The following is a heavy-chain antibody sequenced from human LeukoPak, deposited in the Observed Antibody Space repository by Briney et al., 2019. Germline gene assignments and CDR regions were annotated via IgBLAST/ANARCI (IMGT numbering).Heavy chain of an antibody. CDR3: ARVEDYDILTGFDY. CDR1: GFTFSSYW. CDR2: IKQDGSEK. Sequence: GGSLRLSCAASGFTFSSYWMSWVRQAPGKGLEWVANIKQDGSEKYYVDSVKGRFTISRDNAKNSLYLQMNSLRAVDTAVYYCARVEDYDILTGFDYWGQGTLVTVSS. J-gene: IGHJ4*02. D-gene: IGHD3-9*01. V-gene: IGHV3-7*01.